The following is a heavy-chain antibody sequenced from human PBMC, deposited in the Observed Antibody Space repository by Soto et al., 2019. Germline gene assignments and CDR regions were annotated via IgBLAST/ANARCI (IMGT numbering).Heavy chain of an antibody. CDR3: ARPNWNYNYGFDY. Sequence: PSETLSLTYTVSGGSISGSSDYWGWIRQPPGKGLEWIGSIYYSGSTYYNPSLKSRVTISVDTSKNQFSLKLSSVTAADTAVYYCARPNWNYNYGFDYWGQGTPVTVSS. CDR1: GGSISGSSDY. D-gene: IGHD1-7*01. CDR2: IYYSGST. J-gene: IGHJ4*02. V-gene: IGHV4-39*01.